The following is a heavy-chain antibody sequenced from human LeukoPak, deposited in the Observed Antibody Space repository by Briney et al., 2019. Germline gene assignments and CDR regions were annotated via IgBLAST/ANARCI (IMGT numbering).Heavy chain of an antibody. D-gene: IGHD3-3*01. CDR3: ARDQGRGGDAFDI. V-gene: IGHV3-48*01. Sequence: GGSLRLSCAASGFSFSSYSMSWVRQAPGKGLQWVTYISSSGSTIYYADSVKGRFTISRDNARDSLYLQMSSLRAEDTAVYYCARDQGRGGDAFDIWGQGTMVTVSS. J-gene: IGHJ3*02. CDR1: GFSFSSYS. CDR2: ISSSGSTI.